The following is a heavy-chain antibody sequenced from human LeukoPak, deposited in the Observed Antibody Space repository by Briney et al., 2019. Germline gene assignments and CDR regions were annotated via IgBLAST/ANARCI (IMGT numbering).Heavy chain of an antibody. J-gene: IGHJ4*02. CDR3: ASYVAYYYDSSGYYGY. D-gene: IGHD3-22*01. CDR2: INHSGST. Sequence: PSETLSLTCAVYGGSFSGYYWSWIRQPPGKGLEWIGEINHSGSTNYNPSLKSRVTISVDTSKNQFFLKLSSVTAADTAVYYCASYVAYYYDSSGYYGYWGQGTLVTVSS. CDR1: GGSFSGYY. V-gene: IGHV4-34*01.